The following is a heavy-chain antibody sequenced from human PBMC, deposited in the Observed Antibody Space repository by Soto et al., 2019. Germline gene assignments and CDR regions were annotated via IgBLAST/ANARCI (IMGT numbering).Heavy chain of an antibody. CDR3: GKFSGQCYYYYPVGV. V-gene: IGHV3-23*01. CDR2: ISGSGRTT. D-gene: IGHD2-15*01. Sequence: PGGSLRISCAASGFTFDSYAMNWLRQAPGRGLECVSFISGSGRTTYYADSVKGRFTVSRDNSKNTLYLQMNSLRAEETALYYCGKFSGQCYYYYPVGVWDKGTPVPVPS. CDR1: GFTFDSYA. J-gene: IGHJ6*03.